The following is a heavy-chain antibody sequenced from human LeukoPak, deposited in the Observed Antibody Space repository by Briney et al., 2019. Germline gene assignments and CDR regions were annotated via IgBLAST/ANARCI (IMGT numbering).Heavy chain of an antibody. CDR2: IFPRDSDT. D-gene: IGHD2-2*02. V-gene: IGHV5-51*01. J-gene: IGHJ5*02. CDR1: GYNFANYW. Sequence: GESLKISCKGSGYNFANYWIGWVRQMPGKGLEWLGIIFPRDSDTRYSPSFQGQVTISADKSINTAFLQWHSLSASDSAIYYCARGRVQGYCSSTSCYNYNWFDPWGQGTLVTVSS. CDR3: ARGRVQGYCSSTSCYNYNWFDP.